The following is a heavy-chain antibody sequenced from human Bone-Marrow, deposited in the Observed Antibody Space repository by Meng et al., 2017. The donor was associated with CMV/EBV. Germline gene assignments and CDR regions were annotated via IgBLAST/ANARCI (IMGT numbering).Heavy chain of an antibody. D-gene: IGHD2-15*01. Sequence: GESLKISCAASGFTFSGYWMNWVRQAPGRGLEWVANIKQGGGEKNYVDSVKGRFTISRDNAKNSLHLQMDSLRAEDTAVYYCATYLGHCESGACQPQYYGMDVWGQGTTVTVSS. CDR2: IKQGGGEK. CDR1: GFTFSGYW. J-gene: IGHJ6*02. CDR3: ATYLGHCESGACQPQYYGMDV. V-gene: IGHV3-7*01.